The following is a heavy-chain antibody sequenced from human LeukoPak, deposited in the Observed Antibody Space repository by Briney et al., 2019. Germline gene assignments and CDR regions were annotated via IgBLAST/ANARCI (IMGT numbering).Heavy chain of an antibody. CDR1: GFTFSSYW. J-gene: IGHJ4*02. D-gene: IGHD4-23*01. V-gene: IGHV3-74*01. CDR2: IDRDGSST. Sequence: PGXSLRLSCAASGFTFSSYWMHWVRQAPGKGLVWVSRIDRDGSSTRFADSVKGRFTISRDNAKNTLFLQMNSLRAEDTAVYYCARGRPHGNDYWGQGTLVTVSS. CDR3: ARGRPHGNDY.